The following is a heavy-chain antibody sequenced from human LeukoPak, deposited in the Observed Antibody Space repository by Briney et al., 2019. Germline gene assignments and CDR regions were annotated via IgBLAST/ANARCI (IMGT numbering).Heavy chain of an antibody. CDR2: ISWNSGSI. Sequence: PGGSLRLSCAASGFTFDDYAMHWVRQAPGKGLEWVSGISWNSGSIGYADSVKGRFTISRDNSKNTLYLQMNSLRAEDTAVYYCAKGAYYDLWGQGTLVTVSS. V-gene: IGHV3-9*01. J-gene: IGHJ4*02. CDR3: AKGAYYDL. CDR1: GFTFDDYA. D-gene: IGHD3-22*01.